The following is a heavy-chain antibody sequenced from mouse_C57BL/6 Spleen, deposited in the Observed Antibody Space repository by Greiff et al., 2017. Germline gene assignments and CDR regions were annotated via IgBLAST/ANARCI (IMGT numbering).Heavy chain of an antibody. D-gene: IGHD4-1*01. CDR2: ISYDGSN. V-gene: IGHV3-6*01. CDR1: GYSITSGYY. CDR3: EREELGPAWFAY. J-gene: IGHJ3*01. Sequence: EVQLQESGPGLVKPSQSLSLTCSVTGYSITSGYYWNWIRQFPGNKLEWMGYISYDGSNNYNPSLKNRISITRDTSKNQFFLNLNSVTTENTATYFYEREELGPAWFAYWGQGTLVTVSA.